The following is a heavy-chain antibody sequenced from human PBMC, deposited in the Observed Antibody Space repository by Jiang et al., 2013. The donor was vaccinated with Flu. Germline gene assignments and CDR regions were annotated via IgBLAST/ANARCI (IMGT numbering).Heavy chain of an antibody. Sequence: QLVESGGGLVQPGGSLRLSCAASGFTFSGYAMTWVRQAPGKGLQWVSAVSGSGDETYYADSVKGRFAVSRDNSKNTVYLQMNSLRAEDTAVYYCAKQVDHYISGTFYFFDHWGQGNLVTVSS. CDR2: VSGSGDET. J-gene: IGHJ4*02. CDR3: AKQVDHYISGTFYFFDH. D-gene: IGHD3-10*01. V-gene: IGHV3-23*04. CDR1: GFTFSGYA.